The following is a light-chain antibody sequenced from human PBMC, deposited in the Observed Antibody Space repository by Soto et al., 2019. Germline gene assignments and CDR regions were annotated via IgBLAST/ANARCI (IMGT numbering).Light chain of an antibody. CDR3: HVWDSSSAHHV. V-gene: IGLV3-21*02. CDR1: HIGSKS. CDR2: DNS. Sequence: SYELTQPPSVSVAPGQTARITCGGSHIGSKSVHWYQQKPGQAPMMVVCDNSDRPSGIPERFSGSNSANTATLTISRVEAGDEADYYCHVWDSSSAHHVFGTGTKLTVL. J-gene: IGLJ1*01.